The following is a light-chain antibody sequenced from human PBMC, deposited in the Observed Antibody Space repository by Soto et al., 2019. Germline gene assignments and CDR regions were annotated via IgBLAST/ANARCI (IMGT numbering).Light chain of an antibody. J-gene: IGKJ1*01. CDR3: QQSYSNPWT. Sequence: DIQMTQSPSSLSASVGDRVTITCRASQSISSYLNWYQQKPGKAPKVLIYAASSLQSGIPSRFSGSGSRTDFTLTISSLQPEDFATYYCQQSYSNPWTFGQGTKVDIK. CDR2: AAS. CDR1: QSISSY. V-gene: IGKV1-39*01.